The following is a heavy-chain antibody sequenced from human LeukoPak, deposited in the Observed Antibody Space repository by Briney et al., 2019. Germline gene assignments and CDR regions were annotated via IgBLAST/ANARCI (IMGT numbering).Heavy chain of an antibody. Sequence: ASVKVSCKASAYTFTSYGINWVRQAPGQGLERMGWIGAYKGNTHYAQKLQGRVTMTKDTSTNTAYMELRNLRSDDTAVYYCARDGPTSIAALGYYHMDVWGKGTTVTVSS. CDR3: ARDGPTSIAALGYYHMDV. V-gene: IGHV1-18*01. CDR2: IGAYKGNT. J-gene: IGHJ6*03. CDR1: AYTFTSYG. D-gene: IGHD6-6*01.